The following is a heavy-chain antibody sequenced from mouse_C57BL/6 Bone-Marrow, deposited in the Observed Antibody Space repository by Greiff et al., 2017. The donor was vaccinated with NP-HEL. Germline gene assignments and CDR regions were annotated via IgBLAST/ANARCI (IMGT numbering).Heavy chain of an antibody. CDR1: GYTFTSYD. CDR2: IYPRDGST. CDR3: ASSDYGRVWYVDV. J-gene: IGHJ1*03. D-gene: IGHD2-13*01. Sequence: QVQLQQSGPELVKPGASVKLSCKASGYTFTSYDINWVKQRPGQGLEWIGWIYPRDGSTKYNEKFKGKATLTADTSSSTAYMELHSLTSEDSAVYFCASSDYGRVWYVDVWGTGTTVTVSS. V-gene: IGHV1-85*01.